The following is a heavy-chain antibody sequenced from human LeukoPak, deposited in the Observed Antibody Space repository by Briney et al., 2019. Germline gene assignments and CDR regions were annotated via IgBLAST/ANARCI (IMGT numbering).Heavy chain of an antibody. CDR2: MKQDGREK. Sequence: PGGSLRLSCVASGFIFSNYWMSWVRQVPGKGLEWVANMKQDGREKYLVDSVKGRFTISRDNAKNSVYLQMNSLTDEDTGVYYCAREDSPTYYYDSSGYSGYWGQGTLVTVSS. CDR1: GFIFSNYW. J-gene: IGHJ4*02. D-gene: IGHD3-22*01. V-gene: IGHV3-7*01. CDR3: AREDSPTYYYDSSGYSGY.